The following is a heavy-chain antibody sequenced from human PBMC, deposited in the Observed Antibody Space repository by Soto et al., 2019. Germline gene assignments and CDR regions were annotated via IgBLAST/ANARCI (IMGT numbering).Heavy chain of an antibody. D-gene: IGHD2-15*01. J-gene: IGHJ6*02. Sequence: QVQLVQSGAEVKKPGASVKVSCKASGYTFTSYYMHCVRQAPGQGLEWMGIINPSGGSTSYAQKFHGRVTMTRYTSTSTVYMELSSLRSEDTAVYYCASGVANRYGMDVWVQGTTVTVSS. V-gene: IGHV1-46*01. CDR1: GYTFTSYY. CDR3: ASGVANRYGMDV. CDR2: INPSGGST.